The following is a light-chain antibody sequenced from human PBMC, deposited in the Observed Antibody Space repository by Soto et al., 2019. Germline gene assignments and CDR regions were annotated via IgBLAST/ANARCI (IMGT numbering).Light chain of an antibody. V-gene: IGLV2-14*01. CDR1: SSDVGGYNY. Sequence: QSVLTQPASVSGSPGQSITISCTGTSSDVGGYNYVSWYQQHPGKAPKLMIYEVSNRPSGVSNRFSGSKSGSSASLAIIGLQAEDEADYYCQSSLRDSHVFGTGTKVTVL. CDR3: QSSLRDSHV. J-gene: IGLJ1*01. CDR2: EVS.